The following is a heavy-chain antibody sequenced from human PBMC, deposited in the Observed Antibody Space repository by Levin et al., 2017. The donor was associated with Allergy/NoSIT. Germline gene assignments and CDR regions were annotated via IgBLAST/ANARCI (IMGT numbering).Heavy chain of an antibody. V-gene: IGHV4-59*01. CDR1: GGSISSYY. D-gene: IGHD6-13*01. CDR2: IYSSGSS. CDR3: ARNRGRSRGFDY. J-gene: IGHJ4*02. Sequence: SETLSLTCTVSGGSISSYYWTWVRQPPGKALEWIGYIYSSGSSNYNPSLKSRVTMSVDSSKKQFSLKLTSVTAEDTAMYYCARNRGRSRGFDYWGLGTLVIVSS.